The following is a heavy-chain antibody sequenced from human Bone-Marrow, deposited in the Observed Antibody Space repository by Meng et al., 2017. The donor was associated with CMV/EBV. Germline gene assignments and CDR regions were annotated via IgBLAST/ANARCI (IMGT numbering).Heavy chain of an antibody. CDR3: ARDRIAARRAGELDYYYYGMAV. J-gene: IGHJ6*02. D-gene: IGHD6-6*01. CDR2: IKPNSGGT. CDR1: GYTFTGYY. V-gene: IGHV1-2*02. Sequence: ASVKVSCKASGYTFTGYYMHWVRQAPGQGLEWMGWIKPNSGGTNYAQKFQGRVTMTRDTSISTAYMELGRLRSDDTAVYYCARDRIAARRAGELDYYYYGMAVWGQGTTVTVSS.